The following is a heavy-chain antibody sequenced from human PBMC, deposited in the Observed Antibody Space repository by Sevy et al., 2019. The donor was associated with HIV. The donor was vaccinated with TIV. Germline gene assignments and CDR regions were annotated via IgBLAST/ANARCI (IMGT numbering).Heavy chain of an antibody. CDR1: GGSISSSSYY. CDR2: IYYNGAT. Sequence: SETLSLTCTVSGGSISSSSYYWGWIRQPPGKGLEWLGTIYYNGATQYNPSLKSRVTMSVDTSKNQFSLKLTSVTAADTAVYYCAREIRGYSDSGACWGQGTLVTVSS. J-gene: IGHJ4*02. D-gene: IGHD3-22*01. V-gene: IGHV4-39*01. CDR3: AREIRGYSDSGAC.